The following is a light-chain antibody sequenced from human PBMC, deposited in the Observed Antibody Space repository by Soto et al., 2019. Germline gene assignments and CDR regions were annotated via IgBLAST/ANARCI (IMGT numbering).Light chain of an antibody. V-gene: IGLV2-11*01. CDR2: DVT. CDR3: CSYGGYFWV. CDR1: SSDVGGYDY. J-gene: IGLJ3*02. Sequence: QSALTQPRSVSGSPGQSVTISCTGTSSDVGGYDYVSWFQHHPGKVPKLMIYDVTKRPSGVLDRFSASKSGNTASLTISGLQAEDEADYYCCSYGGYFWVFGGGTKVTVL.